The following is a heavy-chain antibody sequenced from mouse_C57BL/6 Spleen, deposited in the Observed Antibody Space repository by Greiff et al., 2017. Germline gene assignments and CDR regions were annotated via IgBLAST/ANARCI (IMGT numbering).Heavy chain of an antibody. Sequence: EVQLQQSGPELVKPGASVKISCKASGYTFTDYYMNWVKQSHGKSLEWIGDINPNNGGTSYNQKFKGKATLTVDKSSSTAYMELRSLTSEDSAVYYCARCGGLPFAYWGQGTLVTVSA. D-gene: IGHD2-4*01. CDR2: INPNNGGT. V-gene: IGHV1-26*01. CDR1: GYTFTDYY. CDR3: ARCGGLPFAY. J-gene: IGHJ3*01.